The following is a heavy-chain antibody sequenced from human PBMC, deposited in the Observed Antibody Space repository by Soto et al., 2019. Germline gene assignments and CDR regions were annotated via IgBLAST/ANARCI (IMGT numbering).Heavy chain of an antibody. V-gene: IGHV4-31*03. CDR3: AGDGSGSPMPNWFDP. D-gene: IGHD1-26*01. CDR1: GGSISSGGYY. CDR2: IYYSGST. J-gene: IGHJ5*02. Sequence: SETLSLTCTVSGGSISSGGYYWSWIRQHPGKGLEWIGYIYYSGSTYYNPSLKSRVTISVDTSKNQFSLKLSSVTAADTAVYYCAGDGSGSPMPNWFDPWGQGTLVTVSS.